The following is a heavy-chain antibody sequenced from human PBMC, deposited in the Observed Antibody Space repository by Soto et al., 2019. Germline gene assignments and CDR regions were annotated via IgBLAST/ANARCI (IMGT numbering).Heavy chain of an antibody. CDR3: ARDLPLDGMDV. CDR2: IYFSGST. Sequence: QVQLQESGPGLVKPSQTLSLTCSVSGDSISSVSYYWSWIRQHPGKGLEWIGYIYFSGSTYYNPSHKSRVSILVDTSKNQFSLKLRSVTAADTAVYYCARDLPLDGMDVWGQGTTVTVAS. V-gene: IGHV4-31*03. CDR1: GDSISSVSYY. J-gene: IGHJ6*02.